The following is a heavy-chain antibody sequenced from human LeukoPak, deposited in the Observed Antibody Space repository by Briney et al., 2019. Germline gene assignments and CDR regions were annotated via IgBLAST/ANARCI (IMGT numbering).Heavy chain of an antibody. J-gene: IGHJ6*02. CDR2: ISSSGSTI. CDR1: GFTFSDYY. V-gene: IGHV3-11*01. CDR3: ARDFVTMVRGVNHYYYGMDV. D-gene: IGHD3-10*01. Sequence: GGSLRLSCAASGFTFSDYYMSWIRQAPGKGLEWVSYISSSGSTIYYADSVKGRFTISRDNAKNSLYLQMNSLRAEDTAVYYCARDFVTMVRGVNHYYYGMDVWGQGTTVTVSS.